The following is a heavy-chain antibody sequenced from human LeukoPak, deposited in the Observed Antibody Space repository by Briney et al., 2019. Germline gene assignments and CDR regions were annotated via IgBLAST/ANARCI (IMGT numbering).Heavy chain of an antibody. D-gene: IGHD6-13*01. CDR2: IYTSGST. J-gene: IGHJ4*02. CDR3: ARGIAATRYFDY. V-gene: IGHV4-4*07. CDR1: GGSISSYY. Sequence: SETLSLTCTVSGGSISSYYWSWIRQPAGKGLEWIGRIYTSGSTNYNPSLKSRVTISVDTSKNQFSLKLSSVTAADTAVYYCARGIAATRYFDYWGQGTLVTVSS.